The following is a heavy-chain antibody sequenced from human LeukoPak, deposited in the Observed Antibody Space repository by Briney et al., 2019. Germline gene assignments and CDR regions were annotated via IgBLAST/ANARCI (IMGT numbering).Heavy chain of an antibody. CDR3: ARDGGLAAHYYYYMDV. D-gene: IGHD6-6*01. Sequence: ASVKVSCKASGYIFTSYYMHWVRQAPGQGLEWMGIINPSGGSTSYAQKFQGRVTMTRDTSTSTVYKELSSLRSEDTAVYYCARDGGLAAHYYYYMDVWGKGTTVTVSS. J-gene: IGHJ6*03. CDR1: GYIFTSYY. V-gene: IGHV1-46*01. CDR2: INPSGGST.